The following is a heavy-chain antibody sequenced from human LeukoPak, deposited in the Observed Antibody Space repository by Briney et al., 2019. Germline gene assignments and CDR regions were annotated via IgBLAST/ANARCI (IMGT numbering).Heavy chain of an antibody. V-gene: IGHV5-51*01. CDR3: ARVGSYYDSSGYYGHYYFDY. Sequence: GESLKISCKGSGYIFTNYWIGWVRQMPGEGLEWMGIIYSGDSDVRYSPSFQGQVTISADKSISTAYLQWSSLKASDTAMYYCARVGSYYDSSGYYGHYYFDYWGQGTLVTVSS. CDR2: IYSGDSDV. CDR1: GYIFTNYW. J-gene: IGHJ4*02. D-gene: IGHD3-22*01.